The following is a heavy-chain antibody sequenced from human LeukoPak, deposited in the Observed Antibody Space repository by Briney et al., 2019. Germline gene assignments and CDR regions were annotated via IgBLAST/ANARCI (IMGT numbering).Heavy chain of an antibody. CDR1: GGTFSSYA. V-gene: IGHV1-69*04. D-gene: IGHD6-13*01. CDR2: IIPILGIA. CDR3: ARGGYSSSSAFDY. Sequence: SVKVSCKASGGTFSSYAISWVRQAPGQGLEWMGRIIPILGIANYAQKFQGRVTITADKSTSTAYMELSSLRSEDTAVYYCARGGYSSSSAFDYWGQGTLVTVSS. J-gene: IGHJ4*02.